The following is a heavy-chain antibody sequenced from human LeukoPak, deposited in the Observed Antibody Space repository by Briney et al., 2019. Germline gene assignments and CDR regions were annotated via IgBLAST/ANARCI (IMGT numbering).Heavy chain of an antibody. CDR1: GYTFTSYY. J-gene: IGHJ5*02. CDR2: INPSGGST. V-gene: IGHV1-46*01. D-gene: IGHD1-26*01. CDR3: AREGIVGATPSGDWFDP. Sequence: ASVKVSCKASGYTFTSYYMHWVRQAPGQGLEWMGIINPSGGSTGYAQKFQGRVTMTRDTSTSTVYMELSSLRSEDTAVYYCAREGIVGATPSGDWFDPWGQGTLVTVSS.